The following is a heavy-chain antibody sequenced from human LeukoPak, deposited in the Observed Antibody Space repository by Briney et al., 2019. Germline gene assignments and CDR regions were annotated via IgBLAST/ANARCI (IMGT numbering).Heavy chain of an antibody. CDR1: GYTLTELS. D-gene: IGHD3-10*01. J-gene: IGHJ4*02. Sequence: ASVKVSCKVSGYTLTELSMHWVRQAPGKGLEWMGGFDPEDGETIYAQKFQGRVTMTEDTSTDTAYMELRSLRSDDTAVYYCARDPGVLDYYGSGSYMDYWGQGTLVTVSS. V-gene: IGHV1-24*01. CDR3: ARDPGVLDYYGSGSYMDY. CDR2: FDPEDGET.